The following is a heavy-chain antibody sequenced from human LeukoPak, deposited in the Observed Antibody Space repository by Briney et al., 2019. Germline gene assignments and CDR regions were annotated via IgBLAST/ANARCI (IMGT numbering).Heavy chain of an antibody. CDR3: ASGRSSGWSAFDY. CDR2: ISGSSSYI. J-gene: IGHJ4*02. D-gene: IGHD6-19*01. Sequence: GGSLRLSCAASGFTFSSYSMNWVRQAPGKGLEWVSSISGSSSYIDYADSVKGRFTISRDNAKNSLYLQMNSLRDEDTAVYYCASGRSSGWSAFDYWGQGTLVTVSS. CDR1: GFTFSSYS. V-gene: IGHV3-21*06.